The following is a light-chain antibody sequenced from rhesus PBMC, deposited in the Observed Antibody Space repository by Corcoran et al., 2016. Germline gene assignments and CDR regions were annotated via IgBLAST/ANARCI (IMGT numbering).Light chain of an antibody. Sequence: DIQMTQSPSSLSASVGDRVTITCRASSGISNWLAWYQQKPGKPPKLLIDRTSNLETGVPSRFSGSGSGTDFTLTISSLQPEDIATDYCQQHDNSPLTVGGGTKVELK. J-gene: IGKJ4*01. CDR2: RTS. V-gene: IGKV1-69*01. CDR1: SGISNW. CDR3: QQHDNSPLT.